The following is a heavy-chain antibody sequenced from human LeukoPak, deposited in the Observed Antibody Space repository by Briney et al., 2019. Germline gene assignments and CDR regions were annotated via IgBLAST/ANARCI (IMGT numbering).Heavy chain of an antibody. Sequence: GESLKISCKGSGYSFTSYWIGWVRQMPGKGLEWMGIIYPLNSDNRYSPAFQGQVTISTDKSISTAYLQWSSLKASDTAMYYCARRKAVAGTYYFDFWGQGTLVTVSS. V-gene: IGHV5-51*01. CDR3: ARRKAVAGTYYFDF. D-gene: IGHD6-19*01. J-gene: IGHJ4*02. CDR1: GYSFTSYW. CDR2: IYPLNSDN.